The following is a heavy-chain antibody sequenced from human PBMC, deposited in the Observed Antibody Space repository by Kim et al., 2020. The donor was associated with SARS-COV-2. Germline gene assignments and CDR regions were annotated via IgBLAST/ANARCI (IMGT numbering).Heavy chain of an antibody. V-gene: IGHV1-3*01. D-gene: IGHD7-27*01. CDR2: SGHT. Sequence: SGHTKAAQKFPGRVTITTDPSASTAYMELSSLRSEDTAVYYCARTLGLDVWGKGTTVTVSS. CDR3: ARTLGLDV. J-gene: IGHJ6*04.